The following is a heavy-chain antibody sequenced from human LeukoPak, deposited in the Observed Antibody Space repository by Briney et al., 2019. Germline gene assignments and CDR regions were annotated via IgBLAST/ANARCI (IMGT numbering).Heavy chain of an antibody. CDR1: GFTFSSYA. V-gene: IGHV3-23*01. CDR2: ISGSGGST. CDR3: AKDRIHSNYFDY. Sequence: GGSLRLSCAASGFTFSSYAMSWVRQAPGKGLEWVSAISGSGGSTYYADSVKGRFTISRDNSKNTQYLQMNSLRAEDTAVYYCAKDRIHSNYFDYWGQGTLVTVSS. J-gene: IGHJ4*02. D-gene: IGHD4-11*01.